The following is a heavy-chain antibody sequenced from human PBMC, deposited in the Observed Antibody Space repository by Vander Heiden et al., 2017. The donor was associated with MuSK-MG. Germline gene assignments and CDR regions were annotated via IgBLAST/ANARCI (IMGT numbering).Heavy chain of an antibody. CDR1: GGSISRGGYY. CDR2: IYYSGST. D-gene: IGHD5-12*01. CDR3: ARESRDGYKRTSYFDY. V-gene: IGHV4-31*01. J-gene: IGHJ4*02. Sequence: QVQLQASGPGLVKPSQTLSLTCTVSGGSISRGGYYWSWIRQHPGKGLEWIGYIYYSGSTYYNPSLKSLVTISVDTSKNQFSLKLSSVTAADTAVYYCARESRDGYKRTSYFDYWGQGTLVTVSS.